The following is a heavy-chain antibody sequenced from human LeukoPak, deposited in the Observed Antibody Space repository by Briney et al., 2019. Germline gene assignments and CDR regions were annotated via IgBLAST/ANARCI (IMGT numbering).Heavy chain of an antibody. J-gene: IGHJ4*02. D-gene: IGHD3-22*01. CDR3: ARGGYYSAWAEDY. CDR2: INEDGSEK. CDR1: GFTFSNYW. Sequence: PGGSLRLSCAASGFTFSNYWMGWVRQAPGRGLEWVANINEDGSEKYYVDSVKGRFTISRDNGKNSLYLKINSLRAEDTAAFYCARGGYYSAWAEDYWGQGTLVTVSS. V-gene: IGHV3-7*01.